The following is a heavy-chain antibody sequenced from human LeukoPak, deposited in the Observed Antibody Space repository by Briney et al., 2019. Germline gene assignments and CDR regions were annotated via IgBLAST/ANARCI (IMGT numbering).Heavy chain of an antibody. J-gene: IGHJ4*02. CDR1: GLTFNNYA. CDR2: ISGRGGNT. D-gene: IGHD3-10*01. Sequence: PGGSLRLSCAASGLTFNNYALTWIRQAPGKGLEWVSSISGRGGNTYYADSVKGRFTISRDDSKNTLFLQMNSLRAEDTAVYYCARDVYGSGSPPFDYWGQGTLVTVSS. V-gene: IGHV3-23*01. CDR3: ARDVYGSGSPPFDY.